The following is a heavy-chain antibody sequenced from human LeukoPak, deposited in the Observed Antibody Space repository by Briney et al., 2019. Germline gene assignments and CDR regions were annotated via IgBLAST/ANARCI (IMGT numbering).Heavy chain of an antibody. J-gene: IGHJ2*01. CDR3: ARILSSTWGELGY. CDR1: GFTFSSYA. D-gene: IGHD6-13*01. CDR2: IRSNGSNK. V-gene: IGHV3-30*04. Sequence: GGSLRLSCAASGFTFSSYAMHWVRQAPGKGLKWVAFIRSNGSNKYYADSVKGRFTISRDNSKNTLYLQMNSLRAEDTAVYYCARILSSTWGELGYWGRGTLVTVSS.